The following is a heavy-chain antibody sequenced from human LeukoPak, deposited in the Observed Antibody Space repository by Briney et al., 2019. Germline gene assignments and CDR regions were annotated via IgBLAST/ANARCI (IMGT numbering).Heavy chain of an antibody. V-gene: IGHV4-59*01. CDR1: GGSLSTDY. Sequence: SETLSLTCRVSGGSLSTDYRNWIRQTPGKGLEWIGHISYGNTDYNPPPKSRVTISVDTSKNQFSLKLTSVTAADTAVYYCARDKAHSYGRYFDPWGQGALVTVSS. D-gene: IGHD5-18*01. CDR2: ISYGNT. CDR3: ARDKAHSYGRYFDP. J-gene: IGHJ5*02.